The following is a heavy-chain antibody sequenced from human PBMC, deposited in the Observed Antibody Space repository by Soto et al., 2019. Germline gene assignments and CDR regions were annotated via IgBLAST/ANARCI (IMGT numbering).Heavy chain of an antibody. J-gene: IGHJ4*02. CDR2: IYYSGST. CDR1: GGSISSGDYY. Sequence: ASETLSLTCTVSGGSISSGDYYWNWIRQPPGKGLEWIGFIYYSGSTYYNPSLKSRVTISVDTSKNQFSVRLTSVTAADTAVYYCAREPYDYDRSGHFDYWGQGTLVTVSS. D-gene: IGHD3-22*01. V-gene: IGHV4-30-4*01. CDR3: AREPYDYDRSGHFDY.